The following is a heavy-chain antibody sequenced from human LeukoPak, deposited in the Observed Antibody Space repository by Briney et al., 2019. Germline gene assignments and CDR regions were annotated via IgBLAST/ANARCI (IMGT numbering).Heavy chain of an antibody. CDR1: GLTVSSNY. J-gene: IGHJ4*02. CDR3: ARGGFWSGYYHFDY. D-gene: IGHD3-3*01. V-gene: IGHV3-53*01. CDR2: IYSGGST. Sequence: GGSLRLSCAPSGLTVSSNYMSSVRHAPGKGLEWVSVIYSGGSTYYADSVKGRFTISRDNSKNTLYLQMNSLRAEDTAVYYCARGGFWSGYYHFDYWGQGTLVTVSS.